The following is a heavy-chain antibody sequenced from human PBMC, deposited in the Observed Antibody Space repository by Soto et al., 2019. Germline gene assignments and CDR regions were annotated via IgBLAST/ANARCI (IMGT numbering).Heavy chain of an antibody. J-gene: IGHJ4*02. CDR2: VSDSGYTT. V-gene: IGHV3-23*01. CDR1: GFTFSTYA. Sequence: EVQLLESGGGLVQPGGSLRLSCAASGFTFSTYAMSWVRQAPGKGLEWVSGVSDSGYTTYYADSVKGRFTISRDNSKNPLYLQRNSLRGEDTAVYYCAQRGGRGDYGAFDYWDQGTLVTVSS. CDR3: AQRGGRGDYGAFDY. D-gene: IGHD3-22*01.